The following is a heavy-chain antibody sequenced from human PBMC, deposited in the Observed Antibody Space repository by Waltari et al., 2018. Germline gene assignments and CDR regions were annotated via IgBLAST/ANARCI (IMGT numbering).Heavy chain of an antibody. Sequence: QVQLQQWGAGLLKPSETLSLTCAVYGGSFSGYYWSWIRQPPGKGLGWLGEINHSGSTNYHPSLKSRVTISVDTSKNQFSLKLSSVTAADTAVYYCARGWTVEPQLLLVYYYGMDVWGQGTTVTVSS. D-gene: IGHD2-2*01. J-gene: IGHJ6*02. CDR1: GGSFSGYY. CDR2: INHSGST. CDR3: ARGWTVEPQLLLVYYYGMDV. V-gene: IGHV4-34*01.